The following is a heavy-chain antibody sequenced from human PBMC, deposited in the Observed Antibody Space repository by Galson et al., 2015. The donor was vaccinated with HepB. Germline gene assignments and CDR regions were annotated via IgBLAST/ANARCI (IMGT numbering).Heavy chain of an antibody. V-gene: IGHV3-7*05. CDR1: GFAFNIYW. J-gene: IGHJ4*02. Sequence: LRLSCAASGFAFNIYWMSWVRQAPGQGLVWVANINQDGSETYYVDSMKGRFTISRDNAKNSLYLQMNSLRAEDTAVYYCARANWGSVDYWGQGTLATVSS. CDR2: INQDGSET. CDR3: ARANWGSVDY. D-gene: IGHD3-16*01.